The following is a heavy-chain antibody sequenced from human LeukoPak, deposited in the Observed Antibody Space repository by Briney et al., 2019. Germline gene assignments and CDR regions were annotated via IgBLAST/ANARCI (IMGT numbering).Heavy chain of an antibody. D-gene: IGHD1-14*01. J-gene: IGHJ1*01. V-gene: IGHV3-53*01. Sequence: PGGFLRLSCAASGFTVSSNYMSWVRQAPGKGLEWVSVIYSGGSTYYADSVKGRFTISRDNSKNTLYLQMNSLRAEDTAVYYCASVPNQTGAEYFQHGGQGTRASVSS. CDR3: ASVPNQTGAEYFQH. CDR2: IYSGGST. CDR1: GFTVSSNY.